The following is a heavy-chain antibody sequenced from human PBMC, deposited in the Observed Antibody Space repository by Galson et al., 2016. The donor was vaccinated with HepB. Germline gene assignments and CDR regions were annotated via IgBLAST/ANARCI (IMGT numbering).Heavy chain of an antibody. V-gene: IGHV3-48*04. J-gene: IGHJ4*02. CDR1: GFPFNTYT. Sequence: SLRLSCAASGFPFNTYTMNWVRQAPGKGLEWLACVSGSSDTLHYAASVKGRFTISRDNATNLLYLPMNSLRAEDTAVYYCARHGPNHLEHWGQGTLVTVSS. CDR2: VSGSSDTL. D-gene: IGHD1-14*01. CDR3: ARHGPNHLEH.